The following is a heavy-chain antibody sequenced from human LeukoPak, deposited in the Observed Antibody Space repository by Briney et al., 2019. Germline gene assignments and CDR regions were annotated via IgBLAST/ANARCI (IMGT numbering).Heavy chain of an antibody. J-gene: IGHJ6*02. CDR3: ARHGPKNYDFWSGTTALYYYYGMDV. D-gene: IGHD3-3*01. CDR2: INPSGGST. Sequence: ASVKVSCKASGYTFISYYMHWVRQAPGQGLEWMGVINPSGGSTSYAQKFQGRVSMTRDTSTSTVYMELSSLRSEDTAVYYCARHGPKNYDFWSGTTALYYYYGMDVWGQGTTVTVSS. V-gene: IGHV1-46*01. CDR1: GYTFISYY.